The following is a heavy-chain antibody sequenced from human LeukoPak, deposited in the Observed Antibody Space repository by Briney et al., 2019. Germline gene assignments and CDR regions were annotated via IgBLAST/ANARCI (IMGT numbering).Heavy chain of an antibody. CDR2: IYSSGST. Sequence: PGGSLRLSCAASGFTVSSNYMSWVRQAPGKGLEWVSVIYSSGSTYYADSVKGRFTISRDNSKNTLYLQMNSLRAEDTAVYYCARARGIADTGGYYFDYWGQGTLVTVSS. CDR1: GFTVSSNY. J-gene: IGHJ4*02. V-gene: IGHV3-53*01. D-gene: IGHD6-13*01. CDR3: ARARGIADTGGYYFDY.